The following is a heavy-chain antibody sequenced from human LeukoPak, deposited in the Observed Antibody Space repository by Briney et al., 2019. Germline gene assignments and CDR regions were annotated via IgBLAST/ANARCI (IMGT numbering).Heavy chain of an antibody. CDR1: GFTFSNYD. J-gene: IGHJ4*02. CDR3: ARCLDVYYDSSGLDY. CDR2: ISGSGGVT. V-gene: IGHV3-23*01. Sequence: PGGSLRLSCVASGFTFSNYDMSWVRQAPGKGLEWVSAISGSGGVTYYADSVKGRFTISRDNSKNTLYLQMNSLRVDDTAVYYCARCLDVYYDSSGLDYWGQGTLVTVSS. D-gene: IGHD3-22*01.